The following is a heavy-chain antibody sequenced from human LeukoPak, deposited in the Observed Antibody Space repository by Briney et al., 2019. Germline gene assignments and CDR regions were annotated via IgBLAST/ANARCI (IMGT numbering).Heavy chain of an antibody. CDR2: ISSSSSYI. J-gene: IGHJ4*02. D-gene: IGHD4-17*01. CDR1: GFTFSSYS. CDR3: ARGRTTVTTLDY. V-gene: IGHV3-21*01. Sequence: GGSLRLSCAASGFTFSSYSMNWVRQAPGKGLEWVSSISSSSSYIYYADSVKGRFTISRDNAKNSLYLQMNSLRAEDTAVYYCARGRTTVTTLDYWGQGTLVTVSS.